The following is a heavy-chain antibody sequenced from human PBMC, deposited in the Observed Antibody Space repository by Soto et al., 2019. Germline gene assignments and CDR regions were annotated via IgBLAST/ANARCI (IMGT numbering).Heavy chain of an antibody. CDR1: GFTFSNAW. D-gene: IGHD3-3*01. CDR2: IKSKTDGGTT. Sequence: GGSLRLSCAASGFTFSNAWMNWVRQAPGKGLEWVGRIKSKTDGGTTDYAAPVKGRFTISRDDSKNTLYLQMNSLKTEDTAVYYCTTLGDFWSGYYTHYYGMDVWGQGTTVTVSS. V-gene: IGHV3-15*07. J-gene: IGHJ6*02. CDR3: TTLGDFWSGYYTHYYGMDV.